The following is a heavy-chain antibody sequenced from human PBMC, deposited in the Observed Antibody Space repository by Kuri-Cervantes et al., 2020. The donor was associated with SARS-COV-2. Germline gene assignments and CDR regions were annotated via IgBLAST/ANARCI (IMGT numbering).Heavy chain of an antibody. D-gene: IGHD6-19*01. CDR3: ARDQAVAGDVY. CDR1: GYTFTSYD. J-gene: IGHJ4*02. CDR2: ISAYNGNT. V-gene: IGHV1-18*01. Sequence: ASVKVSCKASGYTFTSYDINWVRQATGQGLEWMGWISAYNGNTNYAQKLQGRVTMTTDTSTSTAYMELRSLRSDDTAVYYCARDQAVAGDVYWGQGTLVTVSS.